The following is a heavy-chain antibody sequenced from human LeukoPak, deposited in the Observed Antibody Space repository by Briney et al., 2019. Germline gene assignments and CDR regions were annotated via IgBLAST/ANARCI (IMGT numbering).Heavy chain of an antibody. CDR3: ARQVPGPYNYYGMDV. V-gene: IGHV4-39*01. CDR1: GGSISNTNFY. Sequence: SETLSLTCIVSGGSISNTNFYWAWIRQPPGKGLEWIGNIYYAGITSYNPSLKSRVTISVDTSKSQFSLRLTSVTAADTAVYYGARQVPGPYNYYGMDVWGQGTTVTVSS. CDR2: IYYAGIT. J-gene: IGHJ6*02.